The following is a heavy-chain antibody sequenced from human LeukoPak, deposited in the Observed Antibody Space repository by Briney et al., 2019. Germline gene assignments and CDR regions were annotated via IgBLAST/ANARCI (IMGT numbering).Heavy chain of an antibody. V-gene: IGHV1-69*13. CDR2: IIPIFGTA. CDR3: ARDPLNLVGFGELFLDY. CDR1: GGTFSSYA. J-gene: IGHJ4*02. Sequence: SVKVSCKASGGTFSSYAISWVRQAPGQGLEWMGGIIPIFGTANYAQKFQGRVTITADESTSTAYMELSSLRSEDTAVYYCARDPLNLVGFGELFLDYWGQGTLVTVSS. D-gene: IGHD3-10*01.